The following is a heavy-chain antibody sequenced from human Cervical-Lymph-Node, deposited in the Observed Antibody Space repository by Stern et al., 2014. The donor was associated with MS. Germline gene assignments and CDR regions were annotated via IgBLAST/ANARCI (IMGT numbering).Heavy chain of an antibody. CDR2: IRGSGATT. V-gene: IGHV3-23*01. CDR1: GFTFGSYA. Sequence: EVQLLESGGGLVQPGGSLRLSCAASGFTFGSYAMNWVRQAPGKGLECVSGIRGSGATTYHADSVKGRLTISRDNSKNTLYLQMNSLRGEDTAVYYCAKTYYYENSEGAFFDYWGQGTLVTVSS. D-gene: IGHD3-22*01. J-gene: IGHJ4*02. CDR3: AKTYYYENSEGAFFDY.